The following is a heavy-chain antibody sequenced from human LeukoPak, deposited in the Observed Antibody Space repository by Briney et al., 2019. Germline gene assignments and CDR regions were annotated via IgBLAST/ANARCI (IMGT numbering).Heavy chain of an antibody. CDR2: ISGSGGST. V-gene: IGHV3-23*01. Sequence: GGSLRLSCAASGFTFSSYAMSWVRQAPGKGLEWVSAISGSGGSTYYADSVKGRFTISRDNSKNTLYLQMNSLRAEDTAVYYCAKDTPHGRDIVVVPAAIYAPGYYYGKDVWGQGTTVTVSS. D-gene: IGHD2-2*01. CDR1: GFTFSSYA. J-gene: IGHJ6*02. CDR3: AKDTPHGRDIVVVPAAIYAPGYYYGKDV.